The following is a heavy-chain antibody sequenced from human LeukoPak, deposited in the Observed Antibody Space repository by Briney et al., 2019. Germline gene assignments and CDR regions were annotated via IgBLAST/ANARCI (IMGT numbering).Heavy chain of an antibody. V-gene: IGHV4-4*02. CDR2: ISLAGRT. CDR3: SRESGPFCPFGH. Sequence: SGTLSLTCGVSGGSITTTNFWSWVRQPPGGGLEWIGEISLAGRTRYNPSLESRVTISIDESKNHLYLNLASVTAADTAVYYCSRESGPFCPFGHWGQGTLVDVTS. CDR1: GGSITTTNF. D-gene: IGHD2-15*01. J-gene: IGHJ4*02.